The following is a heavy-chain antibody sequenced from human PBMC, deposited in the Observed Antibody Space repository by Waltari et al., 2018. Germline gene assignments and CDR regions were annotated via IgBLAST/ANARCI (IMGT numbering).Heavy chain of an antibody. CDR2: ISSGASTI. Sequence: EVQLVESGGGLVQPGGSLRLLCAASGFTFRNYEMNWVRQAPGKGLWWVSYISSGASTIFYADSVKGRFTISRDNAKNSVYLEMNSLRADDTAIYYCARGEGGANEYWGQGTLVTVSS. CDR1: GFTFRNYE. D-gene: IGHD1-26*01. J-gene: IGHJ4*01. V-gene: IGHV3-48*03. CDR3: ARGEGGANEY.